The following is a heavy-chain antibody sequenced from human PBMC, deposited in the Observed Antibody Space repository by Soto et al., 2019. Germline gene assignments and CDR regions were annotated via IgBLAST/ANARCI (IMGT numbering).Heavy chain of an antibody. CDR2: IIPIFGTA. J-gene: IGHJ4*02. CDR1: GGTFSSYA. D-gene: IGHD2-2*01. V-gene: IGHV1-69*13. Sequence: ASVKVSCKASGGTFSSYAISWVRQAPGQGLEWMGGIIPIFGTANYAQKFQGRVTITADESTSTAYMELSSLRSEDTAVYYCARACSSTSCSDYWGQGTLVTVSS. CDR3: ARACSSTSCSDY.